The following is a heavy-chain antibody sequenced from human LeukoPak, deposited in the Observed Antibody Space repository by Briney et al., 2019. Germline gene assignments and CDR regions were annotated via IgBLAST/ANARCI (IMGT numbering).Heavy chain of an antibody. V-gene: IGHV4-34*01. CDR3: ARGRITMVRGADY. CDR2: INHSGST. CDR1: GGSFSGYY. J-gene: IGHJ4*02. D-gene: IGHD3-10*01. Sequence: PSATLSPTCAVYGGSFSGYYWSWTRQHPGNGLDWIGEINHSGSTNYNPSLKSRVTISVDTSKNQFSLKLSSVTAADTAVYYCARGRITMVRGADYWGQGTLVTVSS.